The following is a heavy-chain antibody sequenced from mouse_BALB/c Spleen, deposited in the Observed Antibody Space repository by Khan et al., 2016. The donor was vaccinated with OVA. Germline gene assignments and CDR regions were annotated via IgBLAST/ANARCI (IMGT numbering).Heavy chain of an antibody. Sequence: QVQLQQPGAELVKAGASVKMSCKASGYTFTSYWMHWVKQRLGQGLEWFAETNPTNGRTYYNEKFKSKATLTVDKSSSTAYMLLSGPTFEDSAVYNCARIKKIVATYVDYWGKSTTHTVSS. CDR2: TNPTNGRT. CDR1: GYTFTSYW. V-gene: IGHV1S81*02. J-gene: IGHJ2*01. CDR3: ARIKKIVATYVDY. D-gene: IGHD1-1*01.